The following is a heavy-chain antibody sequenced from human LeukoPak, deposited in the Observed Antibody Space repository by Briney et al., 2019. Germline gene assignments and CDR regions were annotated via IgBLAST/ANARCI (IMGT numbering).Heavy chain of an antibody. CDR1: GFTFSSYW. CDR2: IKQDGSEK. V-gene: IGHV3-7*01. Sequence: GGSLRLSCAASGFTFSSYWMSWVRQAPGKGLEWVANIKQDGSEKYYVDSVKGRFTISRDNAKNSLYLQMNSLRAEDTAVYYCARVSRLRFGGFDYWGQGTLVTVSS. CDR3: ARVSRLRFGGFDY. D-gene: IGHD5-12*01. J-gene: IGHJ4*02.